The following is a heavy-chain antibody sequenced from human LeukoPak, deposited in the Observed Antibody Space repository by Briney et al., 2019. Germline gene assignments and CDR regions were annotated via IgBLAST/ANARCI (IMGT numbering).Heavy chain of an antibody. D-gene: IGHD3-10*01. Sequence: GGSLRLSCAASGFTFSSYAMSWVRQAPGKGLEWVSAVSGSGGSTYYADSVKGRFTISRYNSKNTLYLQMNSLRAEDTAVYYCAKGRKYYGSGSSLDYWGQGTLVTVSS. J-gene: IGHJ4*02. CDR2: VSGSGGST. CDR1: GFTFSSYA. CDR3: AKGRKYYGSGSSLDY. V-gene: IGHV3-23*01.